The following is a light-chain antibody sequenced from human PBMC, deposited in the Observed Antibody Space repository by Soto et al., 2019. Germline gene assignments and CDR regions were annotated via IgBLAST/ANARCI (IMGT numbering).Light chain of an antibody. CDR2: DVT. CDR3: GSYSASSVVV. Sequence: QSALTQPASVSASPGQSITIPCTGTTSDIGNYNYVSWYQQYAGKAPKLLIFDVTNRPSGVSERFSGSKSGNTASLTISGLQAEDEGDYYCGSYSASSVVVFGGGTKLTVL. J-gene: IGLJ2*01. CDR1: TSDIGNYNY. V-gene: IGLV2-14*03.